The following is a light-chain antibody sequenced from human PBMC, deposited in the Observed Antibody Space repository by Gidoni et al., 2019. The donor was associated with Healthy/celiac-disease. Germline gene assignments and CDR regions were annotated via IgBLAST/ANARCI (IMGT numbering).Light chain of an antibody. V-gene: IGKV1-39*01. CDR1: QSISSY. CDR2: AAS. CDR3: PPSYSTPKT. J-gene: IGKJ1*01. Sequence: DLQMTQAPSSLSASVGDRVTITCRASQSISSYLNWYQQKPGKAPKLLIYAASSLQRGVPSRFSGSGSGTDFTLPISSLQPEDFATYYCPPSYSTPKTFGQGTKVEIK.